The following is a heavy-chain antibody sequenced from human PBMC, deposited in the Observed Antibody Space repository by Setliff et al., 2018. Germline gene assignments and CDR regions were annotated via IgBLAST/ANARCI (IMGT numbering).Heavy chain of an antibody. Sequence: GASVKVSCKASGYTFTNYGITWVRQAPGQGLEWIGWINNYNFNTNYAQKFQGRVTMTTDTSTSTAHMELRSLRADDTGVYYCARAGLAAANRKGLLEFWGQGTLVTVSS. J-gene: IGHJ4*02. CDR3: ARAGLAAANRKGLLEF. V-gene: IGHV1-18*01. CDR2: INNYNFNT. D-gene: IGHD6-13*01. CDR1: GYTFTNYG.